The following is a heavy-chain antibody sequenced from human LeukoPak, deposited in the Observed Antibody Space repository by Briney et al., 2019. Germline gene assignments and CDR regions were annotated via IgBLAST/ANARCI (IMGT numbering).Heavy chain of an antibody. V-gene: IGHV3-23*01. Sequence: PGGSLTLSYARSGFTFSSYAMSWVRQAPGQGLEWVSVISDSGDYTSYADSVRGRFTISRDNSRNTLYLQMISLRPEDTAVYYCAKDTSIGKYCTNGVCSPFAYWGQGTLATVSS. CDR1: GFTFSSYA. CDR2: ISDSGDYT. D-gene: IGHD2-8*01. CDR3: AKDTSIGKYCTNGVCSPFAY. J-gene: IGHJ4*02.